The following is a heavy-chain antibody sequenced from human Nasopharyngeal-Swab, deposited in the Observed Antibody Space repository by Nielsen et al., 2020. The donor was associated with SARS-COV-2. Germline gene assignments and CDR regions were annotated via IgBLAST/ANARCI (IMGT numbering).Heavy chain of an antibody. Sequence: SETLSLTCTVSGGSISSSSYYWGWIRQPPGKGLEWIGSIYYSGSTYYNPSLKSRVTISVATSKNQFSLKLSSVTAADTAVYYCAATSVLRFLEWLNNWFDPWGQGTLVTVSS. V-gene: IGHV4-39*01. D-gene: IGHD3-3*01. CDR2: IYYSGST. CDR1: GGSISSSSYY. J-gene: IGHJ5*02. CDR3: AATSVLRFLEWLNNWFDP.